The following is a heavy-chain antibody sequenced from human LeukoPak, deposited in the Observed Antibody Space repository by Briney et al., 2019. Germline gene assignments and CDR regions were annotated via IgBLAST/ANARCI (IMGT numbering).Heavy chain of an antibody. CDR3: AKGAGQYYYGSENYFDY. CDR1: GLTLSSYA. V-gene: IGHV3-23*01. Sequence: GASLRLSCAPSGLTLSSYATSSVSQAPGKGVEWVSAISGCGGSTFYADAGKGRFTITRDNSKNSLYLQMNSLRAEDTAVYYCAKGAGQYYYGSENYFDYWGQGTLVTVSS. J-gene: IGHJ4*02. CDR2: ISGCGGST. D-gene: IGHD3-10*01.